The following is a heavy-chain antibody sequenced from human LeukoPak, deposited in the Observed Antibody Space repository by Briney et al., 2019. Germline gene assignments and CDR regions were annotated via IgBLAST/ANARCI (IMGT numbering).Heavy chain of an antibody. Sequence: GRLLILSCAASGFTFDDYAMHWVRQAPGKGLEWVSGISWNSGSIGYADSVKGRFTISRDNAKNSLYLQMNSLRAEDTALYYCAKDRYSSGWFEKTGYFQHWGRGPLVTVSS. D-gene: IGHD6-19*01. J-gene: IGHJ1*01. CDR1: GFTFDDYA. V-gene: IGHV3-9*01. CDR2: ISWNSGSI. CDR3: AKDRYSSGWFEKTGYFQH.